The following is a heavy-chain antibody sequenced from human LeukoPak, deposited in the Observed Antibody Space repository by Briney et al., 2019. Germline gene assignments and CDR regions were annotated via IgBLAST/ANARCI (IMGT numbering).Heavy chain of an antibody. J-gene: IGHJ3*02. D-gene: IGHD3-22*01. CDR1: GFTISSNY. Sequence: PGGSLRLSCAASGFTISSNYMSWVRQAPGKGLEWVSVIYSGGSTYYADSVKGRFTISRDNSKNTLYLQMNSLRAEDTAVYYCARGYYDTSMGFDIWGQGTMVTVSS. CDR3: ARGYYDTSMGFDI. V-gene: IGHV3-66*01. CDR2: IYSGGST.